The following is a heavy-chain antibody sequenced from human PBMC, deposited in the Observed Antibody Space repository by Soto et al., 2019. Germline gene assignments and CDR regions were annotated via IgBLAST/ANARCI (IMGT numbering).Heavy chain of an antibody. D-gene: IGHD3-9*01. J-gene: IGHJ6*02. Sequence: QVQLVESGGGVVQPGRSLRLSCAASGFTFSSYGMHWVRQAPGKGLEWVAVIWYDGSNKYYADSVKGRFTISRDNSKNALYLKMNSRRAEAKVVYYCARELRYFDWLLYGDYYYGMDVWGQGTTVTVSS. V-gene: IGHV3-33*01. CDR2: IWYDGSNK. CDR3: ARELRYFDWLLYGDYYYGMDV. CDR1: GFTFSSYG.